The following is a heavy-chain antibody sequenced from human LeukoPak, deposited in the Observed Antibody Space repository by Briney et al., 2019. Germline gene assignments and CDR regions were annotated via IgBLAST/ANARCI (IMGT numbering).Heavy chain of an antibody. CDR1: GFTFSDYA. V-gene: IGHV3-23*01. Sequence: GGSLRLSCAASGFTFSDYAMTWVRQAPGKGLEWVSSITTNGVSANYADSVKGRFTISRDNSKNTLYLQMNSLRAEDTALYYCAKLTPAANYWGQGTLVTVCS. CDR2: ITTNGVSA. D-gene: IGHD2-15*01. J-gene: IGHJ4*02. CDR3: AKLTPAANY.